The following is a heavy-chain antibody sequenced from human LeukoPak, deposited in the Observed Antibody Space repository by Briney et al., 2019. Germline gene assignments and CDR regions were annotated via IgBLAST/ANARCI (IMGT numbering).Heavy chain of an antibody. CDR1: GFTVCSNY. CDR3: ARMANQQLVTTYYYYYYMDV. CDR2: IYSGGST. D-gene: IGHD6-6*01. V-gene: IGHV3-66*02. Sequence: PGGALRLSCAASGFTVCSNYMSWVRQDPGEGLEWVSLIYSGGSTYYADSVKGRFTISRDNTKNTLCLQMNSLRAEDTAVYYCARMANQQLVTTYYYYYYMDVWGKGTTVTVSS. J-gene: IGHJ6*03.